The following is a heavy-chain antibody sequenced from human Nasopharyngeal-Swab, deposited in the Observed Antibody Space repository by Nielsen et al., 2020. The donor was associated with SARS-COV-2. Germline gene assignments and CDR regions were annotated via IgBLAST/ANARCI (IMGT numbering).Heavy chain of an antibody. Sequence: ESLKISCAASGFTFSSYAMSWVRQAPGKGLEWVSAISGSGGSTYYADSVKGRFTISRDNSKNTLYLQMNSLRAEDTAVYYCAKDLRSVVPAGGDYWGQGTLVTVSS. CDR3: AKDLRSVVPAGGDY. CDR1: GFTFSSYA. D-gene: IGHD2-2*01. CDR2: ISGSGGST. V-gene: IGHV3-23*01. J-gene: IGHJ4*02.